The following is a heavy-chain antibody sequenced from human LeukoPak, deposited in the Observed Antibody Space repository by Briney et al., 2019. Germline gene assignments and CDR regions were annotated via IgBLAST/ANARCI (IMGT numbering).Heavy chain of an antibody. CDR1: GYTFTGYY. Sequence: ASVKVSCKASGYTFTGYYMHWARQAPGQGLEGMGWINPNSGGTNYAQKFQGRVTMTRDTSISTAYMELSRLRSDDTAVYYCARDRSGYEAFDIWGQGTRVTVSS. V-gene: IGHV1-2*02. D-gene: IGHD1-26*01. CDR2: INPNSGGT. J-gene: IGHJ3*02. CDR3: ARDRSGYEAFDI.